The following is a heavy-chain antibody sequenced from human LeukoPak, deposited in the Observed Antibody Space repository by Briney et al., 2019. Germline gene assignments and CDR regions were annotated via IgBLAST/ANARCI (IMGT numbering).Heavy chain of an antibody. CDR2: ISANSGQT. CDR1: GYTFIYRY. Sequence: GSSVKVSCKASGYTFIYRYLHWVRQAPGQGLEWMGWISANSGQTYYAQKLQGRVTMTTDTSTSTAYMELRSLRSDDTAIYYCARDFYHGHCGGGYCYVLGSWGQGTLVTVSS. J-gene: IGHJ4*02. D-gene: IGHD2-15*01. CDR3: ARDFYHGHCGGGYCYVLGS. V-gene: IGHV1-18*04.